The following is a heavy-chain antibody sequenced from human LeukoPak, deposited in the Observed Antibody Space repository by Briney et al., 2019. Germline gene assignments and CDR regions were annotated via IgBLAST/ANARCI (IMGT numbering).Heavy chain of an antibody. V-gene: IGHV3-30-3*01. CDR1: GFIFSSYA. J-gene: IGHJ4*02. Sequence: PGGSLRLSCAASGFIFSSYAMHRVRQAPGKGLEWVAVISYDGSNKYYADSVKGRFTISRDNSKNTLYLQMNSLRPEDTAVYYCARGTIAARPFGFDYWGQGTLVTVSS. CDR3: ARGTIAARPFGFDY. D-gene: IGHD6-6*01. CDR2: ISYDGSNK.